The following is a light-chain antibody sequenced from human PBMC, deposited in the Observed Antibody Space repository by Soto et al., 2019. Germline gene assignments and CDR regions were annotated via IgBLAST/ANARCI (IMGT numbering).Light chain of an antibody. Sequence: EIVLTQSPGTLSLSPGERATLSCRASQIVSTTYLAWYQQKPGQAPRLLIYGSSSRAPGIPDRFSGSGSGTDFTLTISSLEPEDAAVYYCQQRSNWPPITFGQGTRLEIK. V-gene: IGKV3D-20*02. CDR1: QIVSTTY. CDR3: QQRSNWPPIT. CDR2: GSS. J-gene: IGKJ5*01.